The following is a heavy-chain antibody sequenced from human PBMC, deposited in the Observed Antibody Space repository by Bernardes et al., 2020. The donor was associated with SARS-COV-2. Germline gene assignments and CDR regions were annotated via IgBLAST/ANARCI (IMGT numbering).Heavy chain of an antibody. V-gene: IGHV3-23*01. D-gene: IGHD2-21*01. J-gene: IGHJ6*02. Sequence: GGSLRLSCAASGFSFSVFAMTWVRQAPGKGLELVSGISGSGGSTYYADSVKDRFTISRDNSKNTLFLQMNSLRAEDTAVYYCARCVVGYYAMDVWGQGTTVTVSS. CDR1: GFSFSVFA. CDR2: ISGSGGST. CDR3: ARCVVGYYAMDV.